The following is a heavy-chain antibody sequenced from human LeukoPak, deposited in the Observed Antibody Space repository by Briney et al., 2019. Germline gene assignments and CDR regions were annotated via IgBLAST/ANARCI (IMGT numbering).Heavy chain of an antibody. CDR2: IYSSGST. D-gene: IGHD3-22*01. Sequence: SETLSLTCTVCGGSISSYYWSWIRQPPGKGLEWIGYIYSSGSTNYNSSLKSRVTISVDTSKNQFSLKLTSVTAADTAVYYCAGLVGRYSSGLYYYYFDYWGQGTLVTVSS. J-gene: IGHJ4*02. CDR1: GGSISSYY. CDR3: AGLVGRYSSGLYYYYFDY. V-gene: IGHV4-59*01.